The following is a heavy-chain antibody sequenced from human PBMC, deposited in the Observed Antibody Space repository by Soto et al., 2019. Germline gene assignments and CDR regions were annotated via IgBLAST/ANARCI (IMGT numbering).Heavy chain of an antibody. Sequence: SETLSLTCTVSGGSISGYYWGWIRQPPGKGLEWIGNVYYSGGAKYNPSVKGRVTISIDTSKNQFSLNLYSVTAADTAVYYCSTMDQVLGREYVMDVWGQGTTVTVSS. V-gene: IGHV4-59*01. CDR3: STMDQVLGREYVMDV. D-gene: IGHD2-2*01. CDR1: GGSISGYY. J-gene: IGHJ6*02. CDR2: VYYSGGA.